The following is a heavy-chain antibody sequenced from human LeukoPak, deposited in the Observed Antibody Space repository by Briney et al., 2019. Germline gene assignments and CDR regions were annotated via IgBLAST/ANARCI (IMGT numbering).Heavy chain of an antibody. CDR3: ARVPSSGGSGSFDY. J-gene: IGHJ4*02. Sequence: GASVKVSCKASGYTFTSYGISWVRQAPGRGLEWMGWIRAYNGNTNYAQKLQGRVTMTTDTSTSTAYMELRSLRSDDTAVYYCARVPSSGGSGSFDYWGQGTLVTVSS. CDR1: GYTFTSYG. CDR2: IRAYNGNT. D-gene: IGHD3-10*01. V-gene: IGHV1-18*01.